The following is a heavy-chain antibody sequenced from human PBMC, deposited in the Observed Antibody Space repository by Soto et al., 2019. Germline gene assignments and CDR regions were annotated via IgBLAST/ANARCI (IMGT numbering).Heavy chain of an antibody. CDR3: AITRGYSSAWYYFDY. CDR2: IYHTGRT. V-gene: IGHV4-4*02. D-gene: IGHD6-19*01. Sequence: QVQLQESGPGLVKPSETLSLTCAVSSVSISSNNWWNWVRQPPGKGLEWIGEIYHTGRTHYNPSLKSRVTISLDKSKSPSSLKLSSVTAASTAVYYCAITRGYSSAWYYFDYWGQGAMVTVSS. CDR1: SVSISSNNW. J-gene: IGHJ4*02.